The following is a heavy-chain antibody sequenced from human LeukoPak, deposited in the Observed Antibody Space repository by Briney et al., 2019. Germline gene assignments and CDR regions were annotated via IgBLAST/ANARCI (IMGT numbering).Heavy chain of an antibody. CDR1: GYTFTTHY. CDR3: ARSDSSSLNFDY. CDR2: INPSGGST. J-gene: IGHJ4*02. D-gene: IGHD6-6*01. Sequence: GASVKVSCKASGYTFTTHYMHWVRQAPGQGLEWMGIINPSGGSTSYAQKFQGRVTMTRDTSTSTVYMELSRLRSDDTAVYYCARSDSSSLNFDYWGQGTLVTVSS. V-gene: IGHV1-46*01.